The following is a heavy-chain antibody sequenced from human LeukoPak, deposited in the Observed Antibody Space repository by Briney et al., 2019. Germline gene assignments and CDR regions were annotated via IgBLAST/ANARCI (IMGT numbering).Heavy chain of an antibody. D-gene: IGHD3-3*01. J-gene: IGHJ6*03. V-gene: IGHV3-33*01. CDR3: AREVSEYYDFWSANPRLWYMDV. CDR2: IWYDGADK. CDR1: GFTFSHYA. Sequence: GGSLRLSCAASGFTFSHYAMHWVRQAPGKGLEWVAVIWYDGADKYYADSVKGRFTISRDDAKHTVYLQMNTLRAEDTAVYYCAREVSEYYDFWSANPRLWYMDVWGKGTTVTVSS.